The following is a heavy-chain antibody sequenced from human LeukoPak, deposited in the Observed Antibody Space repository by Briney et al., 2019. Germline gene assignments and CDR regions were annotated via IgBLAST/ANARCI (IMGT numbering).Heavy chain of an antibody. V-gene: IGHV4-4*02. D-gene: IGHD4-17*01. Sequence: SETLSLTCAVSGGSISSSNWWSWVRQPPGKGLEWIGESYHSGGTNYNPSVKTRVTITVEKSKNQLSLKLSSVSAADGAVFYGTVAGYGAYYGEYFQPWGQGTLVTVSS. CDR1: GGSISSSNW. J-gene: IGHJ1*01. CDR2: SYHSGGT. CDR3: TVAGYGAYYGEYFQP.